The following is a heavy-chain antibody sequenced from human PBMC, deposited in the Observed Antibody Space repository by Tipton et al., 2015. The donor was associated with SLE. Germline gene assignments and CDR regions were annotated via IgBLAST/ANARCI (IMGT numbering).Heavy chain of an antibody. CDR2: ISNDGSNK. J-gene: IGHJ2*01. CDR3: ASTGYSSYWYFDL. Sequence: SLRLSCAASGFTFSSYAMHWVRQAPGKGLEWVAVISNDGSNKYYVDSVKGRFTISRDNSKNTLYLQMNSLRAEDTAVYYCASTGYSSYWYFDLWGRGTLVTVSS. V-gene: IGHV3-30-3*01. CDR1: GFTFSSYA. D-gene: IGHD5-12*01.